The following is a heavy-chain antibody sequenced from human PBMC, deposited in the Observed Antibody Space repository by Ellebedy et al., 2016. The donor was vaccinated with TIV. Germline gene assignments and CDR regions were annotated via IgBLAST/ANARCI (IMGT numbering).Heavy chain of an antibody. J-gene: IGHJ4*02. Sequence: SETLSLTCAVYGGSFSGYYWSWIRQPPGKGLEWIGEINHSGSTNYNPSLKSRVTISLDTSKNQFSLKLSSVTAADTAMYYCARGEHIMATTFDYWGQGTLVTISS. CDR3: ARGEHIMATTFDY. V-gene: IGHV4-34*01. CDR1: GGSFSGYY. CDR2: INHSGST. D-gene: IGHD5-12*01.